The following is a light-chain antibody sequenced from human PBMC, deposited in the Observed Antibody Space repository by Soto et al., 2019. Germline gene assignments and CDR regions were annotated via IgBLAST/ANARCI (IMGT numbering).Light chain of an antibody. CDR1: ASDVGGYNY. CDR2: DVS. V-gene: IGLV2-11*01. Sequence: QSVLTQPRSVSGSPGQSVTISCTGTASDVGGYNYVSWYQQPPGKAPKLLIYDVSKRPSGVPDRFSGSKSDNTASLTISGLQAEDEADYYCCSYAGRYTYVFGTGTKLTVL. J-gene: IGLJ1*01. CDR3: CSYAGRYTYV.